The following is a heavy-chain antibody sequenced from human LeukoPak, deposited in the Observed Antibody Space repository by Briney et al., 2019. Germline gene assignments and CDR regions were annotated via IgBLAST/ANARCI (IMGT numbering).Heavy chain of an antibody. D-gene: IGHD3-16*01. CDR1: GYTFIGYY. V-gene: IGHV1-2*02. CDR2: INPNTGVT. J-gene: IGHJ4*02. Sequence: ASVKVSCKASGYTFIGYYMYWVRQAPGQGLEWMGWINPNTGVTNFAQNFQGGVTMTWDTSISTAYMELSSLRSDDTAVYYCAREGYDLWGQGTLVTVSS. CDR3: AREGYDL.